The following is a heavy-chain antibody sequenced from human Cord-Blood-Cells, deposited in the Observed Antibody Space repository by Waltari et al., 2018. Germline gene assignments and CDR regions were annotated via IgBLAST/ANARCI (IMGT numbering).Heavy chain of an antibody. CDR1: GGSISSRRYY. D-gene: IGHD6-19*01. CDR2: IYYSGST. J-gene: IGHJ4*02. V-gene: IGHV4-39*07. Sequence: QLQLQESGPGLVKPSETLSLTCTVSGGSISSRRYYWGWIRQPPGKGLEWIGSIYYSGSTYYNPSLKSRVTISVDTSKNQFSLKLSSVTAADTAVYYCATYSSGWYFDYWGQGTLVTVSS. CDR3: ATYSSGWYFDY.